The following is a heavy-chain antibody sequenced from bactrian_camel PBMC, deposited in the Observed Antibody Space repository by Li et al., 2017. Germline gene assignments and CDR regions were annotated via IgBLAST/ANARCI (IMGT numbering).Heavy chain of an antibody. CDR1: GYRYSTYC. CDR2: IDSDGRT. D-gene: IGHD2*01. V-gene: IGHV3S53*01. J-gene: IGHJ4*01. Sequence: QVQLAESGGGSVQAGESLRLSCVVSGYRYSTYCMGWFRQVPGNEREPLASIDSDGRTSVADSVKGRFTISRDNAQNTVSLVMNSLKPEDTALYYCVADLVWCTVVPGADQKFDYWGQGTQVTVS. CDR3: VADLVWCTVVPGADQKFDY.